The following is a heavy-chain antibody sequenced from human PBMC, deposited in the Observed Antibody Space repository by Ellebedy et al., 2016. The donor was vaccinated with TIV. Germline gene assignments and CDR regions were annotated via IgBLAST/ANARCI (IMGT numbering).Heavy chain of an antibody. Sequence: ASVKVSXXASGYTFSGNYLHWLRQAPGQGLEWMGWINPKSGGTHFAQKFQGRVTVTRDTSITTAYMELNSLISDDTAVYYCARDRAEGASSSGFDLWGQGTVVTVSS. J-gene: IGHJ3*01. V-gene: IGHV1-2*02. CDR2: INPKSGGT. D-gene: IGHD6-6*01. CDR1: GYTFSGNY. CDR3: ARDRAEGASSSGFDL.